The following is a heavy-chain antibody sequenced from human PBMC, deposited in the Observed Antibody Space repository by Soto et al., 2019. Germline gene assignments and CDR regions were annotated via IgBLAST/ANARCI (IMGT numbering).Heavy chain of an antibody. J-gene: IGHJ4*02. CDR1: GFTFSISA. V-gene: IGHV3-30*04. CDR2: ISYDGRNK. D-gene: IGHD6-19*01. CDR3: ARDPDIAVAGTLEY. Sequence: SLALCRAACGFTFSISAVPWVRQAPGKGLEWVAVISYDGRNKYYADSVKGRFTISRDNSKNTLYLQMNSLRAEDTAVYYCARDPDIAVAGTLEYWGQGTLVTVSS.